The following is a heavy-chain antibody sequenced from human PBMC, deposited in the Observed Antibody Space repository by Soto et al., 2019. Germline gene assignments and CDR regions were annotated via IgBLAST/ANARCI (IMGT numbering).Heavy chain of an antibody. CDR2: IYCSGST. J-gene: IGHJ6*02. V-gene: IGHV4-31*03. D-gene: IGHD6-6*01. CDR3: ASGNEYSSSAPSDYYYGMDV. CDR1: GGSISSGGYY. Sequence: SETLSLTCTVSGGSISSGGYYWSWIRQHPGKGLEWIGYIYCSGSTYYNPSLKSRVTISVDTSKNQFSLKLSSVTAADTAVYYCASGNEYSSSAPSDYYYGMDVWGQGTTVTVSS.